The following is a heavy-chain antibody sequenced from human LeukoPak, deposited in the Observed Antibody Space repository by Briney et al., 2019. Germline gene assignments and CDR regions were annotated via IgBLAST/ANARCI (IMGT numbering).Heavy chain of an antibody. CDR3: AKPPGYCSRTSCADY. CDR2: ISGSGGST. CDR1: GFTFSSYA. Sequence: PGGSLRLSCAASGFTFSSYAMSWVRQAPGKGLEWVSAISGSGGSTYYADSVKGRFTISRDNSKNTLYLQMNSLRAEDTAVYYCAKPPGYCSRTSCADYWGQGTLVTVSS. V-gene: IGHV3-23*01. D-gene: IGHD2-2*03. J-gene: IGHJ4*02.